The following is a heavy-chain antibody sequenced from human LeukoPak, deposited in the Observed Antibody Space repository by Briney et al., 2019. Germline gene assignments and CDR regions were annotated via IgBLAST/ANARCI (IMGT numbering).Heavy chain of an antibody. CDR2: IYTSGST. Sequence: SETLPLTCTVSGGSISSYYWSWIRQPLGKGLEWIGYIYTSGSTNYNPSLKSRVTISVDTSKNQFSLKLSSVTAADTAVYYCARQGYDFWSGYLHYYYYYMDVWGKGTTVTVSS. V-gene: IGHV4-4*09. D-gene: IGHD3-3*01. J-gene: IGHJ6*03. CDR3: ARQGYDFWSGYLHYYYYYMDV. CDR1: GGSISSYY.